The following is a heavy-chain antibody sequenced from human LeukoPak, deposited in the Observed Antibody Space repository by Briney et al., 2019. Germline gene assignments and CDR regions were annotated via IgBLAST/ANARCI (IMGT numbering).Heavy chain of an antibody. V-gene: IGHV4-61*05. D-gene: IGHD6-19*01. CDR3: ARGYSSGRGGYYFDY. J-gene: IGHJ4*03. Sequence: SETLSLTCSVSGGSIISSSYYWGWIRQPPEKGLEWIGRIYTSGSTNYNPSLKSRVTMSVDTSKNQFSLKLSSVTAADTAVYYCARGYSSGRGGYYFDYWGKGTTVTVSS. CDR2: IYTSGST. CDR1: GGSIISSSYY.